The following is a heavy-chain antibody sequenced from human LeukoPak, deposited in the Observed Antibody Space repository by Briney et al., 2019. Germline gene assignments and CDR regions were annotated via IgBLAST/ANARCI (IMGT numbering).Heavy chain of an antibody. J-gene: IGHJ5*02. CDR1: GGSISSGDYY. CDR2: IYYSGST. D-gene: IGHD3-22*01. Sequence: PSETLSLTCTVSGGSISSGDYYWSWIRQPPGKGLEWIGYIYYSGSTYYNPSLKSRVTISVDTSKNQFSLKLSSVTAADTAVYYCAREGHYYDSSGYPWGQGTLVTVSS. CDR3: AREGHYYDSSGYP. V-gene: IGHV4-30-4*01.